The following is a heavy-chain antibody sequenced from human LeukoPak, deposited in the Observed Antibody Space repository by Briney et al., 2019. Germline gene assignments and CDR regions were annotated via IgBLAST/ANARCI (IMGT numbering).Heavy chain of an antibody. CDR1: GFTFTNYW. CDR2: IGQDGGEK. Sequence: GGSLRLSCAASGFTFTNYWMTWVRQAPGKGLEWVANIGQDGGEKYYVDSVKGRFTISRDNSKNSLYLQMNSLRTEDTALYYCAKDPGMDVWGQGTTVTVSS. CDR3: AKDPGMDV. J-gene: IGHJ6*02. V-gene: IGHV3-7*03.